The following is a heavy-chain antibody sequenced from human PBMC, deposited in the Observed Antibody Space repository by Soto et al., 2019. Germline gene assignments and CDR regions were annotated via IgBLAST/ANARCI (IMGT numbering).Heavy chain of an antibody. V-gene: IGHV3-23*01. D-gene: IGHD3-22*01. J-gene: IGHJ3*02. Sequence: GGSLRLSCAASGFTFSSYAMSWVRQAPGKGLEWVSAISGSGGSTYYADSVKGRFTISRDNSKNTLYLQMNSLRAEDTAVYYCATGEYYDSSGYYSNAFDIWGQGTMVTV. CDR2: ISGSGGST. CDR3: ATGEYYDSSGYYSNAFDI. CDR1: GFTFSSYA.